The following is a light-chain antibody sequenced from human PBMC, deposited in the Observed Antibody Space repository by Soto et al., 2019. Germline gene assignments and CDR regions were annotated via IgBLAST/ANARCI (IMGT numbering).Light chain of an antibody. CDR3: QQRSDWPLT. CDR2: GAS. Sequence: EIVLTQSPGTLSLSPGERATLSFRASQSVSSSYLASSQQKPGQAPRLLIYGASSRATGIPDRFSGSGSGTDYTLTISSLEPDDFAVYYCQQRSDWPLTFGGGTKVDI. CDR1: QSVSSSY. V-gene: IGKV3D-20*02. J-gene: IGKJ4*01.